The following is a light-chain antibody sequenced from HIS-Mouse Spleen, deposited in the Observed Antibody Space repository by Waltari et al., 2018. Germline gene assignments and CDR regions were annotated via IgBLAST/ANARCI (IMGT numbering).Light chain of an antibody. J-gene: IGLJ3*02. CDR1: SRDVGGYNY. CDR2: DVS. CDR3: CSYAGSYTWV. V-gene: IGLV2-11*01. Sequence: QSALTQPRSVSGSPGQSVTISCTGTSRDVGGYNYFLWDQPHPGKAPKLMIYDVSKRPSGVPDRFTGSKSGNTASLTISGLQAEDEADYYCCSYAGSYTWVFGGGTKLTVL.